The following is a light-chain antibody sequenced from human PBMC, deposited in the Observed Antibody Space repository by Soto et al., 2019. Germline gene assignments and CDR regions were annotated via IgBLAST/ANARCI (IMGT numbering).Light chain of an antibody. Sequence: EIVMTQSPATLSVSPGERATLSCRATQSVSSNLAWYQHKPGQAPRLLISGASTRATGIPARFSGSGSGTEFTLTISSLQPDDFATYYCQQYTSYPWTFGQGTKVDIK. CDR3: QQYTSYPWT. J-gene: IGKJ1*01. CDR1: QSVSSN. CDR2: GAS. V-gene: IGKV3-15*01.